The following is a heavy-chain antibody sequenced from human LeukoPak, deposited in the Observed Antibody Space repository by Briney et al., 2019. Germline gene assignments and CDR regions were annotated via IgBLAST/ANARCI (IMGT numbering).Heavy chain of an antibody. CDR3: AGVRVTTTLIDY. Sequence: GGSLRLSCAASGFTFSNYAMSWVRQAPGRGLEWVSTITGSGGSTYFADSVKGRFTISRDNSKNTLYLQMNSLRAEDTAVYYCAGVRVTTTLIDYWGQGTLVTVSS. CDR2: ITGSGGST. D-gene: IGHD4-17*01. V-gene: IGHV3-23*01. J-gene: IGHJ4*02. CDR1: GFTFSNYA.